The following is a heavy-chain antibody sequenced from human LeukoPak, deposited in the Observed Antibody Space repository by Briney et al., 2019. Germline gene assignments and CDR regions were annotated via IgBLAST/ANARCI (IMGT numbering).Heavy chain of an antibody. V-gene: IGHV3-23*01. CDR2: ISDSGGRT. Sequence: LGGSLRLSCAVSGITLSNYGMSWVRQAPGKGLEWVAGISDSGGRTNYADSVKGRFTISRVNSKNTLYLQMNSLRADDTAVYFCAIRGVVIRVILVGFHKEAYYFDSWGQGALVTVSS. CDR1: GITLSNYG. CDR3: AIRGVVIRVILVGFHKEAYYFDS. J-gene: IGHJ4*02. D-gene: IGHD3-22*01.